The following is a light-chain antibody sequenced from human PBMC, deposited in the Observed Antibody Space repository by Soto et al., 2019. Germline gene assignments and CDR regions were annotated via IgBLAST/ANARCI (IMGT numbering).Light chain of an antibody. V-gene: IGKV2-24*01. J-gene: IGKJ5*01. CDR2: KVS. CDR3: MQATQLRT. Sequence: VLTQTPLLSAVTLGQPASISCRSSRSLVASDGNAYLTWLHQRPGQPPRPLIYKVSQRLSGVPDRFSGSGAGTDFTLHISRVEAEDVGTYFCMQATQLRTFGQGTRLEIK. CDR1: RSLVASDGNAY.